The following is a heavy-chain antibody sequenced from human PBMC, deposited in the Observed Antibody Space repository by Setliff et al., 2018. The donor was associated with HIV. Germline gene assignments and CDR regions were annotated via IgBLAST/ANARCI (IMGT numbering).Heavy chain of an antibody. CDR3: ERGMDYYDTSGYYQYYFDY. J-gene: IGHJ4*02. CDR1: GYSFPDYY. CDR2: INPKSDGT. Sequence: ASVKVSCKASGYSFPDYYLHWVRQAPRQGLEWMGWINPKSDGTNYAQTFQGWSTMTRDTSLSTADMELSRLRSDDTAVYYCERGMDYYDTSGYYQYYFDYWGQGTLVTVSS. D-gene: IGHD3-22*01. V-gene: IGHV1-2*04.